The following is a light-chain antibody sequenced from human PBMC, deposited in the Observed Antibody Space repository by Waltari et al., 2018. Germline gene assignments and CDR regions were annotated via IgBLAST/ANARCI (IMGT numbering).Light chain of an antibody. CDR3: QQRASWPPRYS. CDR2: DAS. V-gene: IGKV3-11*01. CDR1: QTLSSY. Sequence: EIVLTQSPATLSLSPGDRANLSCRASQTLSSYVSWYQQRPGQAPRLFIYDASKRATGIPARCGGSGSRADFTLTISDLEPEDSAVYYCQQRASWPPRYSFGQGTKLEIK. J-gene: IGKJ2*03.